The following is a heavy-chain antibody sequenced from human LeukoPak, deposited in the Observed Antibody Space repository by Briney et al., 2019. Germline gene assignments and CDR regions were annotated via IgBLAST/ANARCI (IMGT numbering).Heavy chain of an antibody. CDR2: IYHRGST. CDR1: VGSISSGGYS. D-gene: IGHD4-17*01. CDR3: ASNYDYGDYGQYFQH. J-gene: IGHJ1*01. V-gene: IGHV4-30-2*01. Sequence: SESLSLTCAVSVGSISSGGYSWGWIRQPPGKGLEWIGYIYHRGSTYYNLSLKSRGTISVDRSKNQYSLKLSSVTAADTAVYYYASNYDYGDYGQYFQHWGQGTLVTLSS.